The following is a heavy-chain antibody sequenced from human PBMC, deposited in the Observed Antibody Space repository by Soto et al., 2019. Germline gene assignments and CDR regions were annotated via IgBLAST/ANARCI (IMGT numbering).Heavy chain of an antibody. CDR1: GFTFSGSA. CDR3: TGPSYDSSGYKDY. V-gene: IGHV3-73*01. CDR2: IRSKANIYAT. J-gene: IGHJ4*02. D-gene: IGHD3-22*01. Sequence: PGGSLRLSCAASGFTFSGSAMHWVRQASGKGLEWVGRIRSKANIYATAYASSVKGRFTISRDDSKNTAYLQMNSLKTEDTAVYYCTGPSYDSSGYKDYWGQGTLVTVSS.